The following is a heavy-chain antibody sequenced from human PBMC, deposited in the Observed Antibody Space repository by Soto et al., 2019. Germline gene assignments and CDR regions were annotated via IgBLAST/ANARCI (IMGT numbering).Heavy chain of an antibody. CDR1: GFTFSSYG. Sequence: QVQLVESGGGVVQPGRSLRLSCAASGFTFSSYGMHWVRQAPGKGLEWVAVISYDGSNKYYADSVKGRFTISRDNSKNTLYLHMNSLRAEDTAVYYCAKNARYCSSTSCYRYFGYWGQGTLVAVSS. J-gene: IGHJ4*02. V-gene: IGHV3-30*18. D-gene: IGHD2-2*02. CDR2: ISYDGSNK. CDR3: AKNARYCSSTSCYRYFGY.